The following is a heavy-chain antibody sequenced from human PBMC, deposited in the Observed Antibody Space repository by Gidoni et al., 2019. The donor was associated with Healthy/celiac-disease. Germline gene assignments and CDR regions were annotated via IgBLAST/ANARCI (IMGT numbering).Heavy chain of an antibody. Sequence: EVQLLESGGGLVQPGGALRLSCAASGFNFSSYAMSWVRQAPGKGLEWVSAISGSGGSTYYADSVKGRFTISRDNSKNTLYLQMNSLRAEDTAVYYCAKEPFGVMGIIDYWGQGTLVTVSS. CDR1: GFNFSSYA. CDR2: ISGSGGST. J-gene: IGHJ4*02. D-gene: IGHD3-10*01. CDR3: AKEPFGVMGIIDY. V-gene: IGHV3-23*01.